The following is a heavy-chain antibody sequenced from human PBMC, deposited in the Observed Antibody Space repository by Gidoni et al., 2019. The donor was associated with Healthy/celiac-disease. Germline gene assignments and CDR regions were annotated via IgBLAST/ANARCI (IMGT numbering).Heavy chain of an antibody. CDR1: GFSFSSYR. CDR2: ISSSSSYI. Sequence: EVQLVESGGGLVQPGTSLRLSCAASGFSFSSYRMNWVSQAPGKGLEWVSSISSSSSYIYYADSVKGRFTISRDNATNSLYLQMNSLRAEDTAVYYCARGQPTIIVVVMPMPNWFDPWGQGTLVTVSS. CDR3: ARGQPTIIVVVMPMPNWFDP. V-gene: IGHV3-21*01. D-gene: IGHD3-22*01. J-gene: IGHJ5*02.